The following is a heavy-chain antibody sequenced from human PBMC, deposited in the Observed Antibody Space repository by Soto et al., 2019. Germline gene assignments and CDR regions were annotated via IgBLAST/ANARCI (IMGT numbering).Heavy chain of an antibody. CDR1: GGSISSSNW. J-gene: IGHJ4*02. V-gene: IGHV4-4*02. CDR2: IYHSGTT. D-gene: IGHD6-13*01. Sequence: SETLSLTCVVYGGSISSSNWWSWVRQPLGKGLEWIGEIYHSGTTNYNPSLKSRVTISVDTSKTQFSLNLRSVTAADTAVYYCARDLAAVPRAFDYWGRGTLVTVSS. CDR3: ARDLAAVPRAFDY.